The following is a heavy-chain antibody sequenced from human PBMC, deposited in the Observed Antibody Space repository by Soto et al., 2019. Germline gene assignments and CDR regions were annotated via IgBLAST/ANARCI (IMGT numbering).Heavy chain of an antibody. CDR2: INAGNGNT. CDR3: ARVPNLPTYYYDSSGYGALGY. D-gene: IGHD3-22*01. Sequence: ASVKVSCKASGYTFTSYGISWVRQAPGQGLEWMGWINAGNGNTKYSQKFQGRVTITRDTSASTAYMELSSLRSEDTAVYYCARVPNLPTYYYDSSGYGALGYWGQGTLVTVSS. V-gene: IGHV1-3*01. J-gene: IGHJ4*02. CDR1: GYTFTSYG.